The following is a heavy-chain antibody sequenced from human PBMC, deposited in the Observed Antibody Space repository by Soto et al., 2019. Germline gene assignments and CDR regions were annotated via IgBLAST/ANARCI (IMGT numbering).Heavy chain of an antibody. CDR2: ISSDSDHI. J-gene: IGHJ5*02. Sequence: GGSLRLSCAASGFMFSAYTMNWVRQAPGKGLEWLSSISSDSDHIDYADSVRGRFTVSRDNARKSLYLQMDSLGAEDTGVYYCATPYYYNHWGPGTLVTVSS. CDR1: GFMFSAYT. CDR3: ATPYYYNH. D-gene: IGHD3-22*01. V-gene: IGHV3-21*01.